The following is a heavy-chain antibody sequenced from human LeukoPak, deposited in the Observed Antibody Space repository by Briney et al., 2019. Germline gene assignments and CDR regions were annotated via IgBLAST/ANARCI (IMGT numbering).Heavy chain of an antibody. CDR2: IYYSGST. CDR3: ASLKRVVVPAANYYMDV. J-gene: IGHJ6*03. CDR1: GGSISSHY. V-gene: IGHV4-59*11. D-gene: IGHD2-2*01. Sequence: SETLSLTCTVSGGSISSHYWSWIRQPPGKGLEWIGYIYYSGSTNYNPSLKSRVTISVDTSKNQFSLKLSSVTAADTAVYYCASLKRVVVPAANYYMDVWGKGTTVTVSS.